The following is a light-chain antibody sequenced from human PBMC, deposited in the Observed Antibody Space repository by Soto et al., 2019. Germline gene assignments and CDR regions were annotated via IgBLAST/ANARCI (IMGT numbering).Light chain of an antibody. J-gene: IGLJ2*01. CDR1: RGSIASNY. Sequence: NFMLTQPHSVSESPGQTVTISCTGSRGSIASNYVQWYQQRPGSAPTTVIYEDNQRPSGVPDRFSGSIDSSSNSASLTISGLKTEDEADYYCQSYDSSNHVVFGGGTKLTVL. CDR3: QSYDSSNHVV. V-gene: IGLV6-57*02. CDR2: EDN.